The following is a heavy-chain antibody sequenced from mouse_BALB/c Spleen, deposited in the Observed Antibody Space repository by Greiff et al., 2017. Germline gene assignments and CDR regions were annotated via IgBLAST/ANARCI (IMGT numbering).Heavy chain of an antibody. CDR3: ARGNYEGAMDY. CDR1: GYTFTSYW. V-gene: IGHV1-7*01. Sequence: QVQLKQSGAELAKPGASVKMSCKASGYTFTSYWMHWVKQRPGQGLEWIGYINPSTGYTEYNQKFKDKATLTADKSSSTAYMQLSSLTSEDSAVYYCARGNYEGAMDYWGQGTSVTVSS. CDR2: INPSTGYT. D-gene: IGHD2-1*01. J-gene: IGHJ4*01.